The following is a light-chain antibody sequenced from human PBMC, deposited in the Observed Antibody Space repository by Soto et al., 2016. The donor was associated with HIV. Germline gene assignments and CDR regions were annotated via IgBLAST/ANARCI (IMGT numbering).Light chain of an antibody. CDR2: GAS. CDR1: QSISSW. V-gene: IGKV1-5*01. J-gene: IGKJ1*01. CDR3: LQHNSFPLT. Sequence: DIQMTQSPSTLSASVGDRVTITCRASQSISSWLAWFQQKPGKAPKRLIYGASGLQSGVPSRFSGSGSGTEFTLTIRSLQPEDSATYYCLQHNSFPLTFGQGTKVEIK.